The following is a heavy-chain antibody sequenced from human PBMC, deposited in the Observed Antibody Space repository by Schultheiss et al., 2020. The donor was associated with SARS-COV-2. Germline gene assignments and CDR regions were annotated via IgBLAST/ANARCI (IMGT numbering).Heavy chain of an antibody. CDR3: AKPGSYTSNWYSE. CDR2: IKQDGNEK. V-gene: IGHV3-7*03. J-gene: IGHJ4*02. CDR1: GFIFNSYA. D-gene: IGHD6-13*01. Sequence: GGSLRLSCEASGFIFNSYAMRWVRRAPGKGLEWVANIKQDGNEKYYVDSVKGRFTISRDNAKNSLYLQMNSLRTEDTAVYYCAKPGSYTSNWYSEWGQGNLVTVSS.